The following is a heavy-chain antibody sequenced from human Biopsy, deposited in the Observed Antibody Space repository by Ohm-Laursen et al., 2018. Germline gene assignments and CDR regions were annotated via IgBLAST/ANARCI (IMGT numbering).Heavy chain of an antibody. CDR3: ATKLTGYFHH. CDR1: GGTFSNYG. D-gene: IGHD3-9*01. CDR2: NIPILGTG. V-gene: IGHV1-69*06. Sequence: SPVKVSCKFPGGTFSNYGVNWVRQAPGQGLEWLGGNIPILGTGNYAQKFQDRVTVAADTSTSTATMELRSLRSDDTAVYYCATKLTGYFHHWGQGTLVIVSS. J-gene: IGHJ1*01.